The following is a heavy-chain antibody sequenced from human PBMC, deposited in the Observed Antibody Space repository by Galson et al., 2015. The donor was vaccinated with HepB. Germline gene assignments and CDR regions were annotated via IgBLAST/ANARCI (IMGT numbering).Heavy chain of an antibody. V-gene: IGHV3-30*03. CDR3: LYVPAATDNWFGP. CDR2: ISHDGSNK. D-gene: IGHD2-2*01. Sequence: SLRLSCAASGFTFSNHGMHWVRQAPGKGLEWVAVISHDGSNKYYADSVKGRFTISRDNSKNTLYLQMNSLRTEDTAVYYCLYVPAATDNWFGPWGQGTLVTVSS. J-gene: IGHJ5*02. CDR1: GFTFSNHG.